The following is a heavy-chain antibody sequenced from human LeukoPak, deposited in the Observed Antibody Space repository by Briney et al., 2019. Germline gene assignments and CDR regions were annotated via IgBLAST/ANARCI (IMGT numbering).Heavy chain of an antibody. CDR2: ISTYNGRT. D-gene: IGHD2/OR15-2a*01. J-gene: IGHJ4*02. Sequence: ASVKVSCKASGYTFTSYGINWVRQAPGQGLEWMGWISTYNGRTNYAPNFQDRVTMTSDRSTSTAYMELRSLRSDDTAVYYCARLNSTHLFDTIYHQLDYWGQGARVTVS. CDR1: GYTFTSYG. V-gene: IGHV1-18*01. CDR3: ARLNSTHLFDTIYHQLDY.